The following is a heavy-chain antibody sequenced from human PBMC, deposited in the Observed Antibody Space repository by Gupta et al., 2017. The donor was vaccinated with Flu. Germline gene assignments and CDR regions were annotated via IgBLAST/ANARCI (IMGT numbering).Heavy chain of an antibody. CDR2: ISGYNGDT. D-gene: IGHD5-18*01. Sequence: YGMSWVRQAPGQGLEWVGWISGYNGDTKYAQKVQGRVTMTTDTSTTTADMELRSLRSDDSAVYYCVRDLLPGVLTAHGSFDIWGQGTMVTVSS. CDR1: YG. J-gene: IGHJ3*02. CDR3: VRDLLPGVLTAHGSFDI. V-gene: IGHV1-18*01.